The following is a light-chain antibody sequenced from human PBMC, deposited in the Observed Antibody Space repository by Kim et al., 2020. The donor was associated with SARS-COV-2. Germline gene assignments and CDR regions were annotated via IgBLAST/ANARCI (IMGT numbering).Light chain of an antibody. V-gene: IGKV1-16*01. CDR2: GAY. J-gene: IGKJ5*01. Sequence: DIQMTQSPSSLSASVGDRVTITCRASRAISNYLAWFQQKPGKAPKPLIYGAYSLVTGVPSRFSGGISGADFTLTISSLQPEDFATYYCLQYDNFPRTFGQGTRLEIK. CDR3: LQYDNFPRT. CDR1: RAISNY.